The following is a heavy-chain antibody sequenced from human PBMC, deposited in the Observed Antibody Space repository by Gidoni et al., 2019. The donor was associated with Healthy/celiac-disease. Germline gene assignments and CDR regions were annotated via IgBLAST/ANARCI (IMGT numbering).Heavy chain of an antibody. J-gene: IGHJ4*02. D-gene: IGHD5-12*01. CDR2: INHSGST. V-gene: IGHV4-34*01. Sequence: QVQLQQWGAGLLKPSETLSLTCAVYGGSFSGYYWSLIRQPPGKGLEWIGEINHSGSTNYNPSLKSRVTISLDTSKNQFSLKLSSVTAADTAVYYCARTSTWGWLPFPRKKYYFDYWGQGTLVTVSS. CDR1: GGSFSGYY. CDR3: ARTSTWGWLPFPRKKYYFDY.